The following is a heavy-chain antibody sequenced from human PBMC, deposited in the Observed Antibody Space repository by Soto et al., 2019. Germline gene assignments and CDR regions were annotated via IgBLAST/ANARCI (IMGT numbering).Heavy chain of an antibody. D-gene: IGHD3-16*01. V-gene: IGHV1-69*01. Sequence: QVQLVQSGAEVKKPGSSAKVSCKASGGTFNTFAFTWVRQAPGQGFEWMGGVIPLFNTPDYAQKFQGRVTIHAEVSMSIVYLELAGLSSDDTAVYFCGLACKCELLGYFYGMDVWGQGTTVIVSS. CDR2: VIPLFNTP. CDR3: GLACKCELLGYFYGMDV. CDR1: GGTFNTFA. J-gene: IGHJ6*01.